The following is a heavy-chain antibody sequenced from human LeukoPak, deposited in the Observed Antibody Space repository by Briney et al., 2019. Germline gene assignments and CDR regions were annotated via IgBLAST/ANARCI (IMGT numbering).Heavy chain of an antibody. CDR3: AKDSSGWYRWNY. CDR1: GFTFSSYA. Sequence: GGSLRLSCAASGFTFSSYAMSWVRQAPGKGLEWVSAISGSGGSTYYADSVKGLFTISRDNSKNTLYLQMNSLRAEDTAVYYCAKDSSGWYRWNYWGQGTLVTVSS. J-gene: IGHJ4*02. V-gene: IGHV3-23*01. D-gene: IGHD6-19*01. CDR2: ISGSGGST.